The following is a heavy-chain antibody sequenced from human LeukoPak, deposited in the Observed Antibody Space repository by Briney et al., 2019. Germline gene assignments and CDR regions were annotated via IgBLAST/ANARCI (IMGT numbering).Heavy chain of an antibody. CDR3: ARARVYDSAPQGPLGWFDP. V-gene: IGHV1-18*01. CDR1: GYTFTSYG. J-gene: IGHJ5*02. CDR2: ISAYNGNT. D-gene: IGHD3-22*01. Sequence: ASVKVSCKASGYTFTSYGISWVRQAPGQGLEWMGWISAYNGNTNYAQKFQGRVTMTRDTSISTAYMELSRLRSDDTAVYYCARARVYDSAPQGPLGWFDPWGQGTLVTVSS.